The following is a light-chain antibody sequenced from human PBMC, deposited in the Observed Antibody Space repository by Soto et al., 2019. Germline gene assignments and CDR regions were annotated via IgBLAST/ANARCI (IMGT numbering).Light chain of an antibody. Sequence: EIVLTQSPGTLSLSPGEIATLSCWASQSVSSSYLAWYQQKPGQAPRLLIYGESSRATGIPDRFSGSGSGTDFTLTISRLEPEDFAVYYCQQYGSSPETFGQGTKVEIK. CDR3: QQYGSSPET. V-gene: IGKV3-20*01. CDR2: GES. CDR1: QSVSSSY. J-gene: IGKJ1*01.